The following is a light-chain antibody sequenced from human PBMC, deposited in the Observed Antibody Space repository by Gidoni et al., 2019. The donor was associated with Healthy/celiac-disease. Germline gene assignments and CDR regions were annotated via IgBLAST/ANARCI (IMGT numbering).Light chain of an antibody. Sequence: DLVMTQSPLSLPVTPGEPASISCRSSQSLLHSNGYNYLDWYLQKPGQSPQLLIYLGSNRASGVPDRFSGSGSGTDFTLKISRVEAEDVGVYYCMQALQTPPSYTFGQXTKLEIK. V-gene: IGKV2-28*01. CDR1: QSLLHSNGYNY. J-gene: IGKJ2*01. CDR3: MQALQTPPSYT. CDR2: LGS.